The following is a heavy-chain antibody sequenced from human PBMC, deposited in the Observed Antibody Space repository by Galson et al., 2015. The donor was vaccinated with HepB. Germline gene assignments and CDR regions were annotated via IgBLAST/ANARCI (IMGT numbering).Heavy chain of an antibody. J-gene: IGHJ5*02. D-gene: IGHD6-19*01. V-gene: IGHV3-30-3*01. CDR3: ARDRGYSSGRGWFDP. CDR2: ISYDGSNK. Sequence: SLRLSCAASGFTFSSYAMHWVRQAPGKGLEWVAVISYDGSNKYYADSVEGRFTISRDNSKNTLYLQMNSLRAEDTAVYYCARDRGYSSGRGWFDPWGQGTLVTVSS. CDR1: GFTFSSYA.